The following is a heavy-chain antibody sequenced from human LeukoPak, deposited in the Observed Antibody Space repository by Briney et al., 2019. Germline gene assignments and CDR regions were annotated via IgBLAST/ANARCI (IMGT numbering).Heavy chain of an antibody. CDR1: GASISSSIHY. V-gene: IGHV4-39*07. CDR2: VYYSGGT. J-gene: IGHJ4*02. CDR3: ARAVYYYGSGRNYFDY. D-gene: IGHD3-10*01. Sequence: SETLSLTCAVSGASISSSIHYWGWVRQPPGKGLEWIGSVYYSGGTYYNPSLKSRVTISVDTSKNQFSLKLSSVTAADTAVYYCARAVYYYGSGRNYFDYWGQGTLVTVSS.